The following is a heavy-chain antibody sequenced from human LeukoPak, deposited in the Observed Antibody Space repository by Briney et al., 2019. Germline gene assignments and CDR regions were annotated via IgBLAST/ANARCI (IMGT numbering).Heavy chain of an antibody. V-gene: IGHV3-20*04. CDR3: ARAVHDIFTGYYPNYFDY. CDR1: GFTFDDYG. D-gene: IGHD3-9*01. Sequence: PGGSLRLSCAASGFTFDDYGMGWFRQAPGKGLEWVSGVKWNGGSTGYADSVKGRFTISRDNAKNSLYLQMNSLRAEDTALYYCARAVHDIFTGYYPNYFDYWGQGSVVTVSS. CDR2: VKWNGGST. J-gene: IGHJ4*02.